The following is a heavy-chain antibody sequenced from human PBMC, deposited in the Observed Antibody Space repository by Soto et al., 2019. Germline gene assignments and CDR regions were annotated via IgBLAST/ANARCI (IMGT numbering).Heavy chain of an antibody. CDR1: GGSISSSSYY. D-gene: IGHD3-3*01. V-gene: IGHV4-39*01. CDR2: IYYSGST. CDR3: ARRMGRFLEWFPPSYNWFDP. J-gene: IGHJ5*02. Sequence: QLQLQESGPGLVKPSETLSLTCTVSGGSISSSSYYWGWIRQPPGKGLEWIGSIYYSGSTYYNPSLKSRVTISVDTSKNQFSLKLSSVTAADTAVYYCARRMGRFLEWFPPSYNWFDPWGQGTLVTVSS.